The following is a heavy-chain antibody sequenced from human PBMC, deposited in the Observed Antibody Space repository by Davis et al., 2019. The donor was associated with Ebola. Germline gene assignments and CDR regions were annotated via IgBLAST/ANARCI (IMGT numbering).Heavy chain of an antibody. CDR3: ARSGFAHYYDSSGYSSYYYYGMDV. CDR2: IWYDGSNK. CDR1: GFTFSSYG. V-gene: IGHV3-33*01. J-gene: IGHJ6*02. Sequence: GESLKISCAASGFTFSSYGMHWVRQAPGKGLEWVAVIWYDGSNKYYADSVKGRFTISRDNSKNTLYLQMNSLRAGDTAVYYCARSGFAHYYDSSGYSSYYYYGMDVWGQGTTVTVSS. D-gene: IGHD3-22*01.